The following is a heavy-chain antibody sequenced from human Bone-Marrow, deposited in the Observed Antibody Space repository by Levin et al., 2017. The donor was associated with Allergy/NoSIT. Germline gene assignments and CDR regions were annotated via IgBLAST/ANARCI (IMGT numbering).Heavy chain of an antibody. CDR1: GFTFSSYG. CDR2: ISYDGSSK. J-gene: IGHJ4*02. V-gene: IGHV3-30*18. CDR3: VKDLYHDSGWYSKYFDY. Sequence: PGGSLRLSCAVSGFTFSSYGMHWVRRAPGKGLEWVAIISYDGSSKYYADSVKGRFTISRDNSKKTVDLQMNSLRAADTAVYYCVKDLYHDSGWYSKYFDYWGRGTLVTVSS. D-gene: IGHD6-13*01.